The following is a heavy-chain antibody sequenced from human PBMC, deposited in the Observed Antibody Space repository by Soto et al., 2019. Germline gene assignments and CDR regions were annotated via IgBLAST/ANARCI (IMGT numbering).Heavy chain of an antibody. D-gene: IGHD3-10*01. CDR1: GGSISSYY. CDR2: IYTSGST. CDR3: ARDDTGRDAFDI. V-gene: IGHV4-4*07. Sequence: SETLSLTCTASGGSISSYYWSLIRQPAGKGLEWIGRIYTSGSTNYNPSLKSRVTMSVDTSKNQFSLKLSSVTAADTAVYYCARDDTGRDAFDIWGQGTMVTVSS. J-gene: IGHJ3*02.